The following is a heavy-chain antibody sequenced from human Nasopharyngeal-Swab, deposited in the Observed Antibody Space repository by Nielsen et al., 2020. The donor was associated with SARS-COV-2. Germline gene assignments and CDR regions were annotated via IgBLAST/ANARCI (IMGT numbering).Heavy chain of an antibody. J-gene: IGHJ2*01. CDR1: GFTFSSYS. CDR2: VSSTSSYI. Sequence: GVLKISCAASGFTFSSYSMNWVRQAPGKGLEWVSSVSSTSSYIYYADSLKGRFTISRDNAKNSLYLQLNSLRAEDTAVYYCARDPLSSWQAIGNWYFDLWGRGTLVTVSS. V-gene: IGHV3-21*01. CDR3: ARDPLSSWQAIGNWYFDL. D-gene: IGHD6-13*01.